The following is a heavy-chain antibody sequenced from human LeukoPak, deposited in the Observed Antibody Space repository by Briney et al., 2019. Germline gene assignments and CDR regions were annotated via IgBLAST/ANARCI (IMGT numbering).Heavy chain of an antibody. J-gene: IGHJ3*01. CDR2: ISSSGSTI. CDR3: AKDGRQGAYDV. Sequence: GGSLRLSCAASGFTFSSYEMNWVRQAPGKGLEWVSYISSSGSTIYYADSVKGRFTISRDNTKNSLYLQMNSLTTEDTAFYYCAKDGRQGAYDVWGQGTLVTVS. CDR1: GFTFSSYE. D-gene: IGHD2-21*01. V-gene: IGHV3-48*03.